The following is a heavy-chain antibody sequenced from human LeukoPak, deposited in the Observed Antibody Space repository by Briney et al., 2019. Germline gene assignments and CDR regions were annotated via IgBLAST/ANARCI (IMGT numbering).Heavy chain of an antibody. CDR3: AKDLSPLRHDPADY. J-gene: IGHJ4*02. V-gene: IGHV3-30*18. Sequence: GGSLRLSCAASGFTFSSYRMHWVRQAPGKGLEWVAVISYDGSNKDYADSVQGRFTISRDNSKNTLYLQMNSLRAEDTAVYYCAKDLSPLRHDPADYWGQRPLVTVSS. D-gene: IGHD2/OR15-2a*01. CDR2: ISYDGSNK. CDR1: GFTFSSYR.